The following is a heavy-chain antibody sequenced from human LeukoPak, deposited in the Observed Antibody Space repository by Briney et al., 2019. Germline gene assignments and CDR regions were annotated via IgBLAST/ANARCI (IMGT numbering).Heavy chain of an antibody. Sequence: GGSLRLSCAASGFTVRSNYMRWVRQAPGKGLEWVSVIYSGGSTYYADSVKGRFTISRDNSKNTLYLQMNSLRAEDTAVYYCARVRWLVRAFDIWGQGTMVTVSS. CDR1: GFTVRSNY. V-gene: IGHV3-53*01. CDR3: ARVRWLVRAFDI. J-gene: IGHJ3*02. CDR2: IYSGGST. D-gene: IGHD6-19*01.